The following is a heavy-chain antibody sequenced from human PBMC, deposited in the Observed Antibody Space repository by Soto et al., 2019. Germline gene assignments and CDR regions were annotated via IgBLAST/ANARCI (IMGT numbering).Heavy chain of an antibody. V-gene: IGHV1-69*13. CDR1: GCTFSSYA. Sequence: SVKVSCKASGCTFSSYAISWVRQAPGQGLEWMGGIIPIFGTANYAQKFQGRVTITADESTSTAYMELSSLRSEETDVYYCASSTGSGGYSFDYSCQGTVVAVSS. CDR3: ASSTGSGGYSFDY. CDR2: IIPIFGTA. J-gene: IGHJ4*02. D-gene: IGHD6-13*01.